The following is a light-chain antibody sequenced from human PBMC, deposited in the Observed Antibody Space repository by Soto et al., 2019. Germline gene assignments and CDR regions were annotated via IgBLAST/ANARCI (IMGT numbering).Light chain of an antibody. J-gene: IGKJ3*01. V-gene: IGKV3-11*01. CDR1: QSVSSY. Sequence: EIVLTQSPATLSLSPGERATLSCRASQSVSSYLAWYQQKPGQAPRLLIYDAFNRATGIPARFSGSGSGTEFTLTNSSLEPEDFAVYYCQQRSNWPPVFGPGTKVDIK. CDR3: QQRSNWPPV. CDR2: DAF.